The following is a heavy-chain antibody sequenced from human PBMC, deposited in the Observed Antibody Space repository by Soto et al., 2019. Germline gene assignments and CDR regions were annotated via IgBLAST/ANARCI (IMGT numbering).Heavy chain of an antibody. CDR1: GGSFSGYY. CDR2: INHSGST. V-gene: IGHV4-34*01. J-gene: IGHJ4*02. D-gene: IGHD2-8*02. CDR3: ARDKITGLFDY. Sequence: PETLSLTCAVYGGSFSGYYWTWIRQPPGTGLEWIGEINHSGSTNYNPSLKSRVTISVDTSKNQFSLRLTSVTAADTAVYYCARDKITGLFDYWGQGTLVTVSS.